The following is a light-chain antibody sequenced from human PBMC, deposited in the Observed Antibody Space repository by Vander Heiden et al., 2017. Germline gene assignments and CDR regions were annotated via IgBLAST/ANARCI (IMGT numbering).Light chain of an antibody. Sequence: QSALTQPASVSGSPGQSITISCTGTSSDVGGYNYVSWYQQHPGNAPKLMIYDVNNRPSGVSNRFSGSKSGNTASLTISGLQAEDEADYYCSSYTSSSTLDFGGGTKLTVL. V-gene: IGLV2-14*01. J-gene: IGLJ2*01. CDR2: DVN. CDR3: SSYTSSSTLD. CDR1: SSDVGGYNY.